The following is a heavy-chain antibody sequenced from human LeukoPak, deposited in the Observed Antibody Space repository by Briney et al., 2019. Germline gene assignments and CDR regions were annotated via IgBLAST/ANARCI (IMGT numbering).Heavy chain of an antibody. CDR3: ARGDYGSGTVGGVDY. V-gene: IGHV3-20*01. D-gene: IGHD3-10*01. Sequence: GGSLRLSCAASGFTFDDYGMSWVRQAPGKGLEWVSGINWNGGSTGYADSVKGRFTISRDNAKNSLYLQMNSLRAEDTALYHCARGDYGSGTVGGVDYWGQGTLVTVSS. CDR1: GFTFDDYG. CDR2: INWNGGST. J-gene: IGHJ4*02.